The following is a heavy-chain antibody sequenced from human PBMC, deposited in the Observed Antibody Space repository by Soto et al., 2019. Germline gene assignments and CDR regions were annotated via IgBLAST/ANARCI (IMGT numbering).Heavy chain of an antibody. CDR2: IYYIGST. V-gene: IGHV4-31*03. J-gene: IGHJ3*01. Sequence: SETLSLTCTVSGGSISSGGYYWGWMRQHPGKGLEWIGYIYYIGSTYYNPSLKSRVTISVDTSKNQFSLKLSSVTAADTAVYYCARYFMVRGVMSAFDLWGQGTMVTVSS. CDR3: ARYFMVRGVMSAFDL. D-gene: IGHD3-10*01. CDR1: GGSISSGGYY.